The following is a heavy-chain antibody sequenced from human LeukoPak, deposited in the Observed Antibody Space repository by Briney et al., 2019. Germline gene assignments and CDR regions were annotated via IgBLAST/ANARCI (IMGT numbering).Heavy chain of an antibody. CDR1: GGSISSYY. V-gene: IGHV4-59*12. CDR3: ARSAARPGHFDY. Sequence: SETLSLTCTVSGGSISSYYWSWIRQPPGKGLEWIGYIYYSGSTNNNPSLKSRVTISVDTSKNQFSLMLSSVTAADTAVYYCARSAARPGHFDYWGQGTLVTVSS. D-gene: IGHD6-6*01. CDR2: IYYSGST. J-gene: IGHJ4*02.